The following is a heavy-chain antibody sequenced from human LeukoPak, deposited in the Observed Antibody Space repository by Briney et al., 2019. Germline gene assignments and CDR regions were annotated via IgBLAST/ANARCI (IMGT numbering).Heavy chain of an antibody. CDR3: AKAMGVAATYGSAFDI. J-gene: IGHJ3*02. V-gene: IGHV3-9*01. CDR1: GFTFDDYA. CDR2: ISWNSGSI. Sequence: GGSLRLSCAASGFTFDDYAMHWVRQAPGKGLEWVSGISWNSGSIGYADSVKGRFTISRDNAKNSLYLQMSSLRAEDTALYYCAKAMGVAATYGSAFDIWGQGTMVTVSS. D-gene: IGHD2-15*01.